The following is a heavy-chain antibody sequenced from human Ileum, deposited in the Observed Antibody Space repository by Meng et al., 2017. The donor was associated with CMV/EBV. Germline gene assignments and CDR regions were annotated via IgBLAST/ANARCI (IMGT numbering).Heavy chain of an antibody. J-gene: IGHJ4*02. CDR2: ISVHHGNT. CDR1: GYNFTNHN. CDR3: ARDNWGYDY. D-gene: IGHD7-27*01. Sequence: VDLVQPGTEVKKPGASVKVSCKTSGYNFTNHNIAWVRQAPGQGLEWMGWISVHHGNTDYAQKYQDRVTMTRDTSTNTAYMELRSLTSDDTAMYYCARDNWGYDYWGQGTLVTVSS. V-gene: IGHV1-18*01.